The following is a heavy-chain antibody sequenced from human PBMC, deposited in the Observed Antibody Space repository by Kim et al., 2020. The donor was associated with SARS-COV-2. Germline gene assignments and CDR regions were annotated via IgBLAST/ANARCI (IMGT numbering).Heavy chain of an antibody. CDR2: TSSDGSII. D-gene: IGHD3-10*01. V-gene: IGHV3-30*04. CDR1: GFTFSSYA. Sequence: GGSLRLSCLASGFTFSSYAMSWIRQAPGKGPEWVVVTSSDGSIIYYADSVKGRFTISRANSRNTLYLDMDSLSAQDTAIYYCAREGYASGTMGDFDYWGQGTLVTVSS. J-gene: IGHJ4*02. CDR3: AREGYASGTMGDFDY.